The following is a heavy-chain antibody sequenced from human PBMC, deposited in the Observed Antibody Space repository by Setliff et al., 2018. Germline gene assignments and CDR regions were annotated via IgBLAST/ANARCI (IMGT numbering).Heavy chain of an antibody. Sequence: ASVKVSCKTSRGTFSNYAISWVRQAPGQGLEWMGRINPSGGYTIYAQKFQGRVTMTRDTSTSTVYLELSSLRSEDTAVYYCARGLIVLPGPSGDMGYFDYWGQGTLVTVSS. CDR3: ARGLIVLPGPSGDMGYFDY. J-gene: IGHJ4*02. V-gene: IGHV1-46*01. D-gene: IGHD2-8*01. CDR2: INPSGGYT. CDR1: RGTFSNYA.